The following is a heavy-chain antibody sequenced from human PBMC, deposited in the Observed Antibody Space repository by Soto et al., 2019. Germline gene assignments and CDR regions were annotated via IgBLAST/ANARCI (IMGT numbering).Heavy chain of an antibody. CDR2: ISAYNGNT. J-gene: IGHJ3*02. V-gene: IGHV1-18*01. CDR1: GYTFTSYG. Sequence: KVSCKASGYTFTSYGISWVRQAPGQGLEWMGWISAYNGNTNYAQKLQGRVTMTTDTSTSTAYMELRSLRSDDTAVYYCARVGLVGATSKGGAFDIWGQGTMVTVSS. CDR3: ARVGLVGATSKGGAFDI. D-gene: IGHD1-26*01.